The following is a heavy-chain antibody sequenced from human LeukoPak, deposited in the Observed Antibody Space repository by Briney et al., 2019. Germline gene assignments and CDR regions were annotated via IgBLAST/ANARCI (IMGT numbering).Heavy chain of an antibody. J-gene: IGHJ4*02. V-gene: IGHV4-4*07. CDR2: IYTSGST. CDR3: AKGITMVRGVISDY. D-gene: IGHD3-10*01. CDR1: GGSISSYY. Sequence: PSETLSLTCTVSGGSISSYYWSWIRQPAGKGLEWIGRIYTSGSTNYNPSLKSRVTMSVDTSKNQFSLKLSSVTAADTAVYYCAKGITMVRGVISDYWGQGTLVTVSS.